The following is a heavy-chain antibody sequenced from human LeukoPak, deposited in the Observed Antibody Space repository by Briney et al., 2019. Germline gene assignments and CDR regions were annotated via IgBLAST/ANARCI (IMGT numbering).Heavy chain of an antibody. Sequence: PSETLSLTCTVSGGSISSYYCSWTRQPPGKGLEWIGYIYYSGSTNYNPSLKSRVTISVDTSKNQFSLKLSSVTAADTAVYYCARHQFSYDSSGYFDLWGRGTLVTVSS. J-gene: IGHJ2*01. V-gene: IGHV4-59*08. CDR1: GGSISSYY. CDR3: ARHQFSYDSSGYFDL. D-gene: IGHD5-12*01. CDR2: IYYSGST.